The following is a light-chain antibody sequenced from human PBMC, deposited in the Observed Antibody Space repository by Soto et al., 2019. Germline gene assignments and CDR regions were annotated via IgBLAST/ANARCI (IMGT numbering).Light chain of an antibody. Sequence: EIPLTQSPSSLAASVGDRLTLTCRASRNVSIYLNWYQHKPGKGPTLLIHATSNLQIGVPSRFSGSGSGTEFTLTICSLEPEDFGTYYRQQSYKMPSFGQGTRLVIK. CDR2: ATS. V-gene: IGKV1-39*01. J-gene: IGKJ5*01. CDR1: RNVSIY. CDR3: QQSYKMPS.